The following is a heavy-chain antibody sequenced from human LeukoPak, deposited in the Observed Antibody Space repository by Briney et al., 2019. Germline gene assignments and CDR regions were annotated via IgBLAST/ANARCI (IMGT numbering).Heavy chain of an antibody. J-gene: IGHJ3*02. CDR2: ISSSSSYI. CDR1: GFTFSSYS. D-gene: IGHD6-13*01. CDR3: AKSIAAAGTSLDAFDI. Sequence: GGSLRLSCAASGFTFSSYSMNWVRQAPGKGLEWVSSISSSSSYIYYADSVKGRFTISRDNSKNTLYLQMNSLRAEDTAVYYCAKSIAAAGTSLDAFDIWGQGTMVTVSS. V-gene: IGHV3-21*04.